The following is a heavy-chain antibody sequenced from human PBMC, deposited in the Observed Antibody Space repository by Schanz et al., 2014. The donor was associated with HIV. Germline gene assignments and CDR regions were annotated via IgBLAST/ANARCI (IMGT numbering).Heavy chain of an antibody. D-gene: IGHD1-26*01. V-gene: IGHV1-69*01. Sequence: QVLLVQSGPEVTKPGSSVKVSCTASGGTFSNYAINWVRQAPGQGLEWMGGIIPIFGTSNYAQKFQGRVTITADESTSTAYMELSSLRSEDTAVYYCARGRYSGSYYNYWGQGTLVTVSS. J-gene: IGHJ4*02. CDR3: ARGRYSGSYYNY. CDR2: IIPIFGTS. CDR1: GGTFSNYA.